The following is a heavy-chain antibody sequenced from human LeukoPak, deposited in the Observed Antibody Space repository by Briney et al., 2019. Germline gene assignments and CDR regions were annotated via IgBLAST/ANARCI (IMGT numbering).Heavy chain of an antibody. J-gene: IGHJ1*01. V-gene: IGHV1-18*01. CDR2: ISAYNGNT. D-gene: IGHD3-22*01. CDR3: ARDSGLYYDSSGYPGAEYFQH. CDR1: GYTFTSYG. Sequence: ASVKVSCKASGYTFTSYGISWVRQAPGQGLEWMGWISAYNGNTNYAQKLQGRVTMTTDTSTSTAYMELSSLRSEDTAVYYCARDSGLYYDSSGYPGAEYFQHWGQGTLVTVSS.